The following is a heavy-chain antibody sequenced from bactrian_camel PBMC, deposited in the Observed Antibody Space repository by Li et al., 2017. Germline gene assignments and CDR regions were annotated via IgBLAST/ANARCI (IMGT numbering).Heavy chain of an antibody. V-gene: IGHV3S2*01. D-gene: IGHD5*01. J-gene: IGHJ4*01. Sequence: VQLVESGGGLVQPGGSLRLSRVASGVIFDKTYFSWVRLLPGKGLEWVGSVDREGDSSSYHDSVKGRFTISKDLSKNTVYLQMNTLKSEDTAMYYCSLGWMVTLRRGSGQGTQVTVS. CDR1: GVIFDKTY. CDR2: VDREGDSS.